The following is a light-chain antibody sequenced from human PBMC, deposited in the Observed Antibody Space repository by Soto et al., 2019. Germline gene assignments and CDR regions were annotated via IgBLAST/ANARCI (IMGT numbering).Light chain of an antibody. CDR2: DAS. CDR1: QSVSSY. Sequence: EIVLTQSPATLSLSPGERATLSCRASQSVSSYLAWYQQKPGQAPRLLIYDASNRATGIPARFSGSGSGTDFTLTISSLEPEDFAVYYCQQRSNWGYTFGQGTKLEMK. V-gene: IGKV3-11*01. J-gene: IGKJ2*01. CDR3: QQRSNWGYT.